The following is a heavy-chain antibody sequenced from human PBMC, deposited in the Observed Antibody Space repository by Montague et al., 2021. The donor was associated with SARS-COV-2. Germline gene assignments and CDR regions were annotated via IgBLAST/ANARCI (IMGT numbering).Heavy chain of an antibody. J-gene: IGHJ6*02. CDR1: GGSIRSSSHF. CDR3: GLGRGFAVGNHYYYSYGLDV. CDR2: ISYSRST. Sequence: SETLSLTCTVSGGSIRSSSHFWGWFRQPPGQRLEWIGTISYSRSTYYSPSLKSRVIISADTSKNQFSLNLRSVTAADTAVYFCGLGRGFAVGNHYYYSYGLDVWGQGTTVTVSS. V-gene: IGHV4-39*07. D-gene: IGHD3-10*01.